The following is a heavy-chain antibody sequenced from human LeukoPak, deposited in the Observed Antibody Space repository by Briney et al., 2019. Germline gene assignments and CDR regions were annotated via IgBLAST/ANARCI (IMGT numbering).Heavy chain of an antibody. CDR2: IYSGGSA. CDR3: ARSYGAPSGSYFYYYYYYMDV. J-gene: IGHJ6*03. D-gene: IGHD3-10*01. CDR1: GFTVSSNY. V-gene: IGHV3-53*01. Sequence: GGSLRLSCAASGFTVSSNYMSWVRQAPGKGLEWVSVIYSGGSAYYADSVKGRFTISRDNSKNTLYLQMNSLRAEDTAVYYCARSYGAPSGSYFYYYYYYMDVWGKGTTVTISS.